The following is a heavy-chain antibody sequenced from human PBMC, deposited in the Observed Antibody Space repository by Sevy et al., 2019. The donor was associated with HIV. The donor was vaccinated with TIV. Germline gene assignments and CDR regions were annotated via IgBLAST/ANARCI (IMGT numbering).Heavy chain of an antibody. J-gene: IGHJ6*02. CDR2: IYYSGST. D-gene: IGHD1-20*01. CDR1: GGSISSSSYY. Sequence: SETLSLTCTVSGGSISSSSYYWGWIRQPPGKGLEWIGSIYYSGSTYYNPSLKSRVTISVDTSKNQFSLKLSSVTAADTAVYYCARQDNWNHYYYYGMDVWGQRTTVTVSS. V-gene: IGHV4-39*01. CDR3: ARQDNWNHYYYYGMDV.